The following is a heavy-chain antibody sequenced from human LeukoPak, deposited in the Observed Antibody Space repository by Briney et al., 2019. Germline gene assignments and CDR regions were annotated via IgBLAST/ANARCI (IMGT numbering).Heavy chain of an antibody. CDR2: ISAYNGNT. CDR1: GYTFTSYG. D-gene: IGHD2-2*01. V-gene: IGHV1-18*01. Sequence: GASVKVSCKASGYTFTSYGISWVRQAPGQGLEWMGWISAYNGNTNYAQKLQGRVTMTTDTSTSTAYMELRSLRSDDTTVYYCARDGHTIVVVPAAILDAFDIWGQGTMVTVSS. CDR3: ARDGHTIVVVPAAILDAFDI. J-gene: IGHJ3*02.